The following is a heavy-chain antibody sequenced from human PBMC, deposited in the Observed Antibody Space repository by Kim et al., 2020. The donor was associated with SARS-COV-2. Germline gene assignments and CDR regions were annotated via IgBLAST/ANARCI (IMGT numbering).Heavy chain of an antibody. V-gene: IGHV1-46*01. D-gene: IGHD1-26*01. CDR2: GST. J-gene: IGHJ4*02. Sequence: GSTSYAQKFQGRVTMTRDTSTSTVYMELSSLRSEDTAVYYCARGSGSYDYWGQGTLVTVSS. CDR3: ARGSGSYDY.